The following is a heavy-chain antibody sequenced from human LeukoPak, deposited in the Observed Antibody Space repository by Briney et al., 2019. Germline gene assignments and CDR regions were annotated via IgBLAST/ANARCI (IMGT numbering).Heavy chain of an antibody. D-gene: IGHD3-3*01. Sequence: SETLSLTCAVYGGSFSGYYWSWIRQPPGKGLEWIGEINHSGSTNYNPSLKSRVTISVDTSKNQFSLKLSSVTAADTAVYYCARYRALRDDFWSGYYMVRRPYFDYWGQGTLVTVSS. J-gene: IGHJ4*02. CDR2: INHSGST. CDR1: GGSFSGYY. V-gene: IGHV4-34*01. CDR3: ARYRALRDDFWSGYYMVRRPYFDY.